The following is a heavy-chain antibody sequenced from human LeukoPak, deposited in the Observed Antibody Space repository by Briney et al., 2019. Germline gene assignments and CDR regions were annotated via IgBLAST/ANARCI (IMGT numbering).Heavy chain of an antibody. Sequence: SETLSLTCTVSGGSISSGSYYWSWIRQPAGKGLEWIGRIYTSGSTNYNPSLKSRVTISVDTSKNQFSLKLSSVTAADTAVYYCARVYSYGDFDYWGQGTLVTVSS. CDR2: IYTSGST. D-gene: IGHD5-18*01. V-gene: IGHV4-61*02. CDR3: ARVYSYGDFDY. J-gene: IGHJ4*02. CDR1: GGSISSGSYY.